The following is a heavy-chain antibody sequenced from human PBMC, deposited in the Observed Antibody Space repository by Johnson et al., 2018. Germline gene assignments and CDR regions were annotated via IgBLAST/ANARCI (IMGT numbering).Heavy chain of an antibody. D-gene: IGHD5-18*01. J-gene: IGHJ3*02. CDR3: IRVGGFSYGYAFDI. Sequence: VQLVESGGGLVQPGGSLRLSCAASGFSFSSHAMTWVRQAPEKGLEWVSTITSSGDATFYADSVKGRFTISRDNSKNTLYLQMDSLRAEDTAVYYCIRVGGFSYGYAFDIWGQGTVVTVSS. V-gene: IGHV3-23*04. CDR1: GFSFSSHA. CDR2: ITSSGDAT.